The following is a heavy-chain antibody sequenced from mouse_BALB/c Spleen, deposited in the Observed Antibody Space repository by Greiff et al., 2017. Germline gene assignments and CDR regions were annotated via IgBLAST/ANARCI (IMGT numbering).Heavy chain of an antibody. Sequence: EVQRVESGGGLVQPGGSRKLSCAASGFTFSDYGMPWVRQAPGKRPEWVAFISNFAYSIYYADTVTGRSTISRENAKNTLYLEMSSLRSEDAAMYYCARRGSNWGFAYWGQGTLVTVSA. D-gene: IGHD4-1*01. CDR1: GFTFSDYG. CDR3: ARRGSNWGFAY. CDR2: ISNFAYSI. J-gene: IGHJ3*01. V-gene: IGHV5-15*02.